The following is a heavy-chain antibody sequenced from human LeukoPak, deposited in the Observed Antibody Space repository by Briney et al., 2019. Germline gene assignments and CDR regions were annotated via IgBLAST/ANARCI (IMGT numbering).Heavy chain of an antibody. D-gene: IGHD2-15*01. CDR2: IKQDGTEK. Sequence: GGSLRLSCAASGFIFSSYWMSWVRQAPGKGLEWVANIKQDGTEKYYVDSVKGRFTISRDNAKNSLYVQMNSLRAEDTAVYYCARFYLRIGNDYWGQGTLVTVSS. J-gene: IGHJ4*02. V-gene: IGHV3-7*04. CDR3: ARFYLRIGNDY. CDR1: GFIFSSYW.